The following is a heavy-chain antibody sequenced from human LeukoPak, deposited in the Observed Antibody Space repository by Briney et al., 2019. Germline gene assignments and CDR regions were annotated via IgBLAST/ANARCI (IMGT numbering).Heavy chain of an antibody. J-gene: IGHJ2*01. V-gene: IGHV4-34*01. D-gene: IGHD3-10*01. CDR3: ARPMVRGAPHKFWHFDL. Sequence: SETLSLTCAVYGGSFSGYYWTWIRQPPGKGLEWIGAINHGGTYNYNPSLKSRVTISVDTSNNQVSLRLSTVTAADTAVYYCARPMVRGAPHKFWHFDLWGRGTLVTVSS. CDR1: GGSFSGYY. CDR2: INHGGTY.